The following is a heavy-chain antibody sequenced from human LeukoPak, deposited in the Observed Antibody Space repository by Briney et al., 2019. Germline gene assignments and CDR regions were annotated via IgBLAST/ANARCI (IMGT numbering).Heavy chain of an antibody. CDR2: IYSSGST. J-gene: IGHJ3*02. CDR3: ARDLLHRGYAFDI. Sequence: SETLSLTCTVSGGSISSYYWSWVRQPAGKGLEWIGRIYSSGSTNYNPSLKSRVTISVDPSKNQFSLKLSSVTAADTAVYYCARDLLHRGYAFDIWGQGTMVTVSS. D-gene: IGHD5-12*01. CDR1: GGSISSYY. V-gene: IGHV4-4*07.